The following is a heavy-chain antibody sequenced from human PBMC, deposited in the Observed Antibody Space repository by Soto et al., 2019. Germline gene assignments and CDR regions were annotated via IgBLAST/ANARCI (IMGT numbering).Heavy chain of an antibody. CDR2: INPNSADT. CDR3: ARDPLFGGSVDGMDV. V-gene: IGHV1-2*02. J-gene: IGHJ6*02. CDR1: GYTFTAYH. D-gene: IGHD3-3*01. Sequence: QVQLVQSRAEVKKLGASVRVSCKASGYTFTAYHIHWVRQAPGQGLEWMGWINPNSADTNYAQKFQGRVTMARDSSISTAYMDLSRLRSDDTAVYYCARDPLFGGSVDGMDVWGQGTTVTVSS.